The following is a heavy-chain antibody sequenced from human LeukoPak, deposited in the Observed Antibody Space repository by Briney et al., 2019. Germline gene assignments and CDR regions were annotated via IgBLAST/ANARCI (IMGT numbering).Heavy chain of an antibody. CDR1: GYSFTRYW. V-gene: IGHV5-51*01. D-gene: IGHD6-19*01. Sequence: GESLQISCQGSGYSFTRYWIGWVRQMPGKGLEWMGIIYPGDSDSRYSPSFQGQVTISADKSISTAYLQWSSLKASDTAMYYCARREYSSDWYYFDYWGQGTLVTVSS. J-gene: IGHJ4*02. CDR3: ARREYSSDWYYFDY. CDR2: IYPGDSDS.